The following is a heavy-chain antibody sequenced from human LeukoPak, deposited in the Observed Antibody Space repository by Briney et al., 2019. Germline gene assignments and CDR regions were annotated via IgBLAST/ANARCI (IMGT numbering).Heavy chain of an antibody. CDR2: INPNSGGT. D-gene: IGHD3-10*01. J-gene: IGHJ4*02. V-gene: IGHV1-2*06. CDR3: ARDQNYGSGSYGDY. CDR1: GYTFTGYY. Sequence: GASVKVSCKASGYTFTGYYMHWVRQAPGQGLEWMGRINPNSGGTNYAQKFQGRVTMTRDTSISTAYMELSRLRSDDTAVYYCARDQNYGSGSYGDYWGQGTPVTVSS.